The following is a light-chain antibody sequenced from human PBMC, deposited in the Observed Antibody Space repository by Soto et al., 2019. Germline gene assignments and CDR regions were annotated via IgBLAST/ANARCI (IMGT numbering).Light chain of an antibody. CDR1: SSDGGGYNY. Sequence: QSGLTQPASVSGSPGQSITISCTGTSSDGGGYNYVSWYQLPPGKAPRLIIYEVSHRPSGASNHFSGYKSGNTASLTISGLQAEDEADYYCSSYTSTSTPCVFGTGTRSPS. J-gene: IGLJ1*01. V-gene: IGLV2-14*01. CDR3: SSYTSTSTPCV. CDR2: EVS.